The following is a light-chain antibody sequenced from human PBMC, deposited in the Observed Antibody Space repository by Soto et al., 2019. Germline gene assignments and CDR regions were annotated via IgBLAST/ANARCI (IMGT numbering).Light chain of an antibody. CDR1: SSNIGAGYD. J-gene: IGLJ1*01. CDR2: GST. CDR3: QSYDSSLGGNYV. Sequence: QSVLTQPPSVSAAPGQKVTISCTGSSSNIGAGYDAHWFQQVPGTAPKLLIYGSTNRPSGVPDRFSGSKSGTSASLAITGLQAEDEADYYCQSYDSSLGGNYVFGTGTKVTVL. V-gene: IGLV1-40*01.